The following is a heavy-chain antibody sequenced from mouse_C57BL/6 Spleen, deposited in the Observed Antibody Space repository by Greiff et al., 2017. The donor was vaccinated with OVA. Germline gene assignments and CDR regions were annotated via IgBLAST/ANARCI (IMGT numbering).Heavy chain of an antibody. J-gene: IGHJ3*01. CDR1: GYTFTSYW. D-gene: IGHD2-5*01. CDR3: ARWGSNYPAWFAY. V-gene: IGHV1-69*01. Sequence: VQLQQPGAELVMPGASVKLSCKASGYTFTSYWMHWVKQRPGQGLEWIGEIDPSDSYTNYNQKFKGKSTLTVDKSSSTAYMQLSSLTSEDSAVYYCARWGSNYPAWFAYWGQGTLVTVSA. CDR2: IDPSDSYT.